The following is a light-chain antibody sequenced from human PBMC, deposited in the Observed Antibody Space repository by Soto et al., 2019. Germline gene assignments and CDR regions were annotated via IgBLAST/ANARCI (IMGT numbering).Light chain of an antibody. CDR3: QSYDSSLSVV. CDR1: SSNIGAGYD. V-gene: IGLV1-40*01. CDR2: GNS. Sequence: QLVLTPPPSVSGAPGQRVTISCTGSSSNIGAGYDVHWYQQLPGTAPKLLIYGNSNRPSGVPDRFSGSKSGTSASLAITGLQAEDEADYYCQSYDSSLSVVFGGGTKLTVL. J-gene: IGLJ2*01.